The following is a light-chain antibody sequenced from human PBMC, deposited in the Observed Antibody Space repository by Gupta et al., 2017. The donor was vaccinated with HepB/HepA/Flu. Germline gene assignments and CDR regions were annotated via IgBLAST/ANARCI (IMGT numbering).Light chain of an antibody. CDR2: VNSNGSH. J-gene: IGLJ2*01. CDR3: QTWGTCIQV. CDR1: SGHSSYA. Sequence: QVVVTQSPSASASLGASVKLTCTLSSGHSSYAIAWHQQQPVKGPRSLMKVNSNGSHNKGDGVPNPFSGSSSGAERELTIPSLQSEDEADYDCQTWGTCIQVFGGGTKLTVL. V-gene: IGLV4-69*01.